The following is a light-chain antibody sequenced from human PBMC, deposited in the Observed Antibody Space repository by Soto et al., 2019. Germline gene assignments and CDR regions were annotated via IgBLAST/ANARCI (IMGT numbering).Light chain of an antibody. Sequence: EIVLTQSPATLYLSPGERATLSCRASQSVSSYLAWDQQKPGQAPRLLIYDASNRATGIPARFSGSWSGTDFTLTISSRELADFAVYSLHQRSNWPPTFGPGTKVDIK. CDR2: DAS. V-gene: IGKV3-11*01. CDR1: QSVSSY. CDR3: HQRSNWPPT. J-gene: IGKJ3*01.